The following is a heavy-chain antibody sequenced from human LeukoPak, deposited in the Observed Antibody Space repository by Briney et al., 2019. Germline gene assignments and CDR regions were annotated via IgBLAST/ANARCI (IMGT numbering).Heavy chain of an antibody. Sequence: KPSETLSLTCAVYGGSFSGYYWGWIRQPPGKGLEWIGEINHSGSTNYNPSLKSRVTISVDTSKNQFSLKLSSVTAADTAVYYCARGGFNVVVPAAQEYYFDYWGQGTLVTVSS. CDR3: ARGGFNVVVPAAQEYYFDY. CDR2: INHSGST. J-gene: IGHJ4*02. D-gene: IGHD2-2*01. V-gene: IGHV4-34*01. CDR1: GGSFSGYY.